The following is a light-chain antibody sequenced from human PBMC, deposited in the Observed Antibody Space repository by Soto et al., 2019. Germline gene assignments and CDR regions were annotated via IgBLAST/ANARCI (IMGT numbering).Light chain of an antibody. J-gene: IGKJ2*01. CDR1: QSVSVNY. V-gene: IGKV3-20*01. Sequence: EIVLTQSPGTLSLSPGERSTLSCRASQSVSVNYVAWYQQKPGQAPRLLIYGASSRATGIPDRFSGSGSGTDFTLTISRLEPEDFALYYCQQYGNSPYTFGQGTKLEIK. CDR3: QQYGNSPYT. CDR2: GAS.